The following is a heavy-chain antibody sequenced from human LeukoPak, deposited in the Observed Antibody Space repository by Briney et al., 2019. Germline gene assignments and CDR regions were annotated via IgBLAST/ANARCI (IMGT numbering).Heavy chain of an antibody. CDR1: GFTFNNYG. V-gene: IGHV3-30*18. D-gene: IGHD3-22*01. J-gene: IGHJ3*02. Sequence: GGSLRLSCAASGFTFNNYGTQWARQAPGKGLEWVAVISFDGSNKYYADSVKGRFTISRDNAKNSLYLQMNSLRAEDTALYYCAKEYYYDSSAQDAFDIWGQGTMVTVSS. CDR3: AKEYYYDSSAQDAFDI. CDR2: ISFDGSNK.